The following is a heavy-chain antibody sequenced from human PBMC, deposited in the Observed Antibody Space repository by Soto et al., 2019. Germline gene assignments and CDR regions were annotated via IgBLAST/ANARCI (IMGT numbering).Heavy chain of an antibody. Sequence: SETLSLTCAVYGGSFSGYYWSWIRQPPGKGLEWIGYINHSGSTNYNPSLKSRVTISVDTSKNQFSLKLSSVTAADTAVYYCARHRYGDFDYWGQGTLVTVSS. CDR2: INHSGST. J-gene: IGHJ4*02. CDR3: ARHRYGDFDY. D-gene: IGHD4-17*01. CDR1: GGSFSGYY. V-gene: IGHV4-34*01.